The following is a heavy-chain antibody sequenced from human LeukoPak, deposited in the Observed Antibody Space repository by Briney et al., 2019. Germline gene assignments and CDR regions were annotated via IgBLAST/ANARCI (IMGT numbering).Heavy chain of an antibody. V-gene: IGHV5-51*07. CDR3: ARVSTPSAYDPFDF. CDR2: IYPGDFDT. Sequence: GASLKISCKGSGYSFTSHWIGWVHQIPGKRLEWMGIIYPGDFDTRYSPSFQGQVTISADKSISTAYLQWSSLKASDTAMYYCARVSTPSAYDPFDFWGQGTLVTVSS. D-gene: IGHD5-12*01. J-gene: IGHJ4*02. CDR1: GYSFTSHW.